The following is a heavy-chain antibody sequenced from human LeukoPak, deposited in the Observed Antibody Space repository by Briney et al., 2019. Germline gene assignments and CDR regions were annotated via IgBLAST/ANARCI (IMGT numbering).Heavy chain of an antibody. J-gene: IGHJ4*02. V-gene: IGHV3-21*01. CDR3: ARDTALRCFVLDY. CDR2: ISSGSGYI. Sequence: GGSLRLSCAASGFTVRRYYMNWVRQAPGKGLEWVSSISSGSGYIYYADSVKGRFTISRDNAKNSLYLQMNNLRAEDTAVYYCARDTALRCFVLDYWGQGTLVTVSS. CDR1: GFTVRRYY. D-gene: IGHD3-3*01.